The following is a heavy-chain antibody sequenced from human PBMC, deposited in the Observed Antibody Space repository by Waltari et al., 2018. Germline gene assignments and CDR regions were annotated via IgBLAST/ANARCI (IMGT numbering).Heavy chain of an antibody. V-gene: IGHV3-33*03. CDR3: AKGGYGYDFNFFDP. J-gene: IGHJ5*02. D-gene: IGHD5-12*01. Sequence: QVHLVESGGGVVQPGTSLRLSCAASGFIFGDYAMHWVRQARGKGPEWVAIIWDTGRREIYADSVKGRFTVSRDNANSMLFLQMNSLRVEDTAVYFCAKGGYGYDFNFFDPWGQGTLVTVSS. CDR2: IWDTGRRE. CDR1: GFIFGDYA.